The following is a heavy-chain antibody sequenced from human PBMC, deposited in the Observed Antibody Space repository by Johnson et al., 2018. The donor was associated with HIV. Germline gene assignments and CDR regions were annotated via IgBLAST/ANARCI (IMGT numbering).Heavy chain of an antibody. V-gene: IGHV3-20*04. Sequence: VQLVESGGGVIRPGGSLRLSCAASGFTFVDYGMSWVRQAPGKGLEWVSGINWNGDNTGYGDSVKGRFTIFRDNAKNSLYLQMNRLRAEDTALYYCARGGMRGELGAFDIWGQGTMVTVSS. CDR3: ARGGMRGELGAFDI. CDR1: GFTFVDYG. CDR2: INWNGDNT. J-gene: IGHJ3*02. D-gene: IGHD1-26*01.